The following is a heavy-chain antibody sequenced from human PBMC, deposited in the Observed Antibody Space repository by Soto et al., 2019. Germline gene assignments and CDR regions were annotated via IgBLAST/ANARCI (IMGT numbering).Heavy chain of an antibody. CDR2: IWYDGSNK. D-gene: IGHD3-22*01. J-gene: IGHJ4*02. Sequence: QVQLVESGGGVVQPGRSLRLSCAASGFTFSSYGMHWVRQAPGKGLEWVAVIWYDGSNKYYADSVKGRFTISRDNSKNTLYLQMNSLRAEDTAVYYCARDSYYDSSGYLHRDFDYWGQGTLVTVSS. CDR1: GFTFSSYG. V-gene: IGHV3-33*01. CDR3: ARDSYYDSSGYLHRDFDY.